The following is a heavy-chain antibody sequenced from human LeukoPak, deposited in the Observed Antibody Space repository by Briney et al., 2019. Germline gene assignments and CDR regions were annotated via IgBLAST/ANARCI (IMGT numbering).Heavy chain of an antibody. CDR3: AKDSLDIVVVPAAIRLDY. J-gene: IGHJ4*02. CDR2: ISYDGSNK. D-gene: IGHD2-2*01. V-gene: IGHV3-30*18. CDR1: GFTFSSYG. Sequence: PGGSLRLSCAASGFTFSSYGMHWVRQAPGKGLEWVAIISYDGSNKYYADSVKGRFTISRDNSKNTLYLQMNSLRAEDTAVYYCAKDSLDIVVVPAAIRLDYWGQGTLVTVSS.